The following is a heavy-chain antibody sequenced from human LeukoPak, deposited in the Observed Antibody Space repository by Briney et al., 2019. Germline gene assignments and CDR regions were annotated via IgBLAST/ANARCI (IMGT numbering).Heavy chain of an antibody. CDR1: GGSISGSH. J-gene: IGHJ6*02. CDR3: ARDMQYSSGWFTSNYYGMDV. CDR2: VYYTGST. D-gene: IGHD6-19*01. Sequence: KTSETLSLTCTVSGGSISGSHWSWIRQPPGKGLEWIGHVYYTGSTNYNPSLRSRVTMSVDTSKDQFSLKMSSVTAADTAVYYCARDMQYSSGWFTSNYYGMDVWGQGTTVTVSS. V-gene: IGHV4-59*01.